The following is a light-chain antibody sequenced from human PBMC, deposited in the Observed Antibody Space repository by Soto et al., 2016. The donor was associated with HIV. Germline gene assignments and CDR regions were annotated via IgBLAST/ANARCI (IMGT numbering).Light chain of an antibody. CDR1: QSISSW. CDR3: QQYYDGWT. V-gene: IGKV1-5*03. CDR2: KAS. Sequence: DIQMTQSPSTLSASLGDRVTITCRASQSISSWLAWYQQKPGKAPKLLIYKASSLESGVPLRFSGSGSGTEFTLTVSSLQPDDFATYYCQQYYDGWTFGQGTKV. J-gene: IGKJ1*01.